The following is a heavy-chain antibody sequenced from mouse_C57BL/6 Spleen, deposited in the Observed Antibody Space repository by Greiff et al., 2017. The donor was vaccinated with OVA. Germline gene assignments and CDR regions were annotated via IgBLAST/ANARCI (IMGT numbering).Heavy chain of an antibody. V-gene: IGHV1-80*01. CDR1: ASASGSYW. CDR2: IYPGEGDT. Sequence: QVQLQQSGAELVKPGAPGKISSKAPASASGSYWLTGLKQRPGRGLGWIGQIYPGEGDTNYNGKFKGKATLTADKSSSTAYMQLSSLTSEDSAVYFCARRFSTVVAPFDYWGRGTTLTVSS. J-gene: IGHJ2*01. D-gene: IGHD1-1*01. CDR3: ARRFSTVVAPFDY.